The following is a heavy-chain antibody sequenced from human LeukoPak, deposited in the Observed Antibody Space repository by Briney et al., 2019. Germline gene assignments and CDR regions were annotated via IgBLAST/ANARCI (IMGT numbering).Heavy chain of an antibody. J-gene: IGHJ4*02. D-gene: IGHD2-8*01. CDR2: IYYSGST. CDR3: ARDRACSNGVCSYFDY. Sequence: SETLSLTCTVSGGSISSYYWSWIRQPPGKGLEWIGYIYYSGSTNYNPSLKSRVTVSADTSRNQFSLKVYSVTAADTAVYYCARDRACSNGVCSYFDYWGQGSVLTVSS. V-gene: IGHV4-59*08. CDR1: GGSISSYY.